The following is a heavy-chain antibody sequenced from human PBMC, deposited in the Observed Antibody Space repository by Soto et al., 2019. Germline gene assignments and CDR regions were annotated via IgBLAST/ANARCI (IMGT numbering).Heavy chain of an antibody. Sequence: GGSLRLSCAASGLTFSSYGMHWVRQAPGKGLEWVAVIWYDGSNKYYADSVKGRFTISRDNSKNTLYLQMNSLRAEDTAVYYCARDSAMAQYYFDYWGQGTLVTVSS. J-gene: IGHJ4*02. CDR3: ARDSAMAQYYFDY. D-gene: IGHD5-18*01. CDR2: IWYDGSNK. V-gene: IGHV3-33*08. CDR1: GLTFSSYG.